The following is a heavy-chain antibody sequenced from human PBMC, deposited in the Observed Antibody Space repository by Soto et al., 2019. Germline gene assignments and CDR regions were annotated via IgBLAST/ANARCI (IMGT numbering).Heavy chain of an antibody. CDR1: GGSVGSGSYY. V-gene: IGHV4-61*03. Sequence: SETLSLTCSVSGGSVGSGSYYWSWIRQPLGKGLEWIGYIYYSGNTDYNPSLRGRATISVDKAKNHFSMQLTSVTSADTAIYYCARDSVLAYDSEHRQPYWFDPWAQGTLVTVYS. D-gene: IGHD5-12*01. CDR2: IYYSGNT. J-gene: IGHJ5*02. CDR3: ARDSVLAYDSEHRQPYWFDP.